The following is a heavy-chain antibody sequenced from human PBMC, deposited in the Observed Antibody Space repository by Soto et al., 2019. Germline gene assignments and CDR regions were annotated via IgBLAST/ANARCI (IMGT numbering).Heavy chain of an antibody. CDR2: ISGSGGST. D-gene: IGHD3-3*01. V-gene: IGHV3-23*01. CDR3: AKHPYYDFWSGDNDGMDG. CDR1: GFTFSNYA. Sequence: EVQLLESGGGLVQPGGSLRLSCAASGFTFSNYAMSWVRQAPGEGLEWVSGISGSGGSTYYADSVKGRFTISRDNSKNTLYLQMNSLRAEDTAVYYCAKHPYYDFWSGDNDGMDGWGQGTTVTVS. J-gene: IGHJ6*02.